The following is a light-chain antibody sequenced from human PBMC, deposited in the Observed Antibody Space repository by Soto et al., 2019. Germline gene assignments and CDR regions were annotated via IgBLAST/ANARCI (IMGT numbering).Light chain of an antibody. J-gene: IGLJ1*01. CDR3: NAQADNGKHV. CDR2: EVS. Sequence: QSALTQPPSGSGSPGQSVTISCTGNSNDVGHSSFISWYQQHPGKGPKLIIYEVSKRPSGVPDRFSGSKSGNTASLSVSGLQDEDETDYFCNAQADNGKHVFGTGTKVTLL. CDR1: SNDVGHSSF. V-gene: IGLV2-8*01.